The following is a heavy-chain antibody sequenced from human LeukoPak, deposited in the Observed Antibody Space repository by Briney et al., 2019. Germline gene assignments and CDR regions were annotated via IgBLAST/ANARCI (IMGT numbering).Heavy chain of an antibody. D-gene: IGHD5-18*01. J-gene: IGHJ4*02. Sequence: LETLSLTCTVSGGSISSYYWSWIRQPPGKGLEWIGYIYYSGSTNYNPSLKSRVTISVDTSKNQFSLKLSSVTAADTAVYYCARRGGYSYGFDYWGQGTLVTVSS. CDR2: IYYSGST. V-gene: IGHV4-59*01. CDR1: GGSISSYY. CDR3: ARRGGYSYGFDY.